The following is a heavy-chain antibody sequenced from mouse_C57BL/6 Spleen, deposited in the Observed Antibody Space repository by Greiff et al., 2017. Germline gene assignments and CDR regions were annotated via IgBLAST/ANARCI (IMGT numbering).Heavy chain of an antibody. J-gene: IGHJ1*03. Sequence: QVQLKQPGAELVKPGASVKMSCKASGYTFTSYWITWVKQRPGQGLEWIGDIYPGSGSTNYNEKFKSKATLTVDTSSSTAYMQLSSLTSEDSAVXYCARDPSTVVRYFDVWGTGTTVTVSS. V-gene: IGHV1-55*01. CDR2: IYPGSGST. CDR3: ARDPSTVVRYFDV. D-gene: IGHD1-1*01. CDR1: GYTFTSYW.